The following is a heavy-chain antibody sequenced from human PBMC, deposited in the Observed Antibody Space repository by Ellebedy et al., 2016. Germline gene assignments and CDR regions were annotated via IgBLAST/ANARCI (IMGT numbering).Heavy chain of an antibody. J-gene: IGHJ5*02. CDR3: ARAFWSGPNNWFNP. CDR1: GFSLSTSGMC. V-gene: IGHV2-70*01. CDR2: IDWDDDK. Sequence: SGPTLVXPTQTLTLTCTFSGFSLSTSGMCVSWIRQPPGKALEWLALIDWDDDKYYSTSLKTRLTISKDTSKNQVVLTMTNMDPVDTATYYCARAFWSGPNNWFNPWGQGTLVTVSS. D-gene: IGHD3-3*01.